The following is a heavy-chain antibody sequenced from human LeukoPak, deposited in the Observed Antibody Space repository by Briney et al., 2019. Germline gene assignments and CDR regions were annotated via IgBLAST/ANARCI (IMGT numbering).Heavy chain of an antibody. D-gene: IGHD3-10*02. J-gene: IGHJ4*02. CDR3: AIFLRGVFGELLGHFDY. CDR2: IYPGDSDT. Sequence: GESLKISCKGSRYSFTSYWIGWVRQMPGKGLEWMGIIYPGDSDTRYSPSFQGQVTISADKSISTAYLQWSSLKASDTAMYYCAIFLRGVFGELLGHFDYWGQGTLVTVSS. CDR1: RYSFTSYW. V-gene: IGHV5-51*01.